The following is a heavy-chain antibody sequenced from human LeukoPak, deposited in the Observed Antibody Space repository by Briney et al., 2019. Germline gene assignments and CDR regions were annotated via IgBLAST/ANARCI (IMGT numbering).Heavy chain of an antibody. CDR1: GGSISSYY. D-gene: IGHD5-18*01. Sequence: PSETLSLTCTVSGGSISSYYWSWIRQPAGKGLEWIGRIYTSGSTNYNPSLKSRVTMSVDTSKNQFSLKLSSVTAADTAVYYCARGGYSYGPDYYYGMDVWGQGTLVTVSS. V-gene: IGHV4-4*07. J-gene: IGHJ6*02. CDR2: IYTSGST. CDR3: ARGGYSYGPDYYYGMDV.